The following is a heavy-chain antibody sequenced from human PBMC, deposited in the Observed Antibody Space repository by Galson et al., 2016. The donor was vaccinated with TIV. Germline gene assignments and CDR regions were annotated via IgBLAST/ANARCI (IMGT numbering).Heavy chain of an antibody. Sequence: PALVKPTQTLTLTCTVSGFSLSNARMGVSWIRQPPGKALEWLAHIFSNDEKSYSTSLKSRLTISKDTSKSQVVLTMTNMDPVDKATHYWSRIGGRYRHYYYYYYMDVWGKGTTVTVSS. V-gene: IGHV2-26*01. CDR2: IFSNDEK. CDR3: SRIGGRYRHYYYYYYMDV. D-gene: IGHD1-26*01. J-gene: IGHJ6*03. CDR1: GFSLSNARMG.